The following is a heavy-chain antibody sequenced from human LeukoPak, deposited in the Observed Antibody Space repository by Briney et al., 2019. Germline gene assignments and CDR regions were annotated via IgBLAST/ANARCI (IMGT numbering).Heavy chain of an antibody. CDR3: ARVRYNSGYIFDY. D-gene: IGHD5-18*01. CDR2: INFDGSST. J-gene: IGHJ4*02. CDR1: GFTFSSHW. V-gene: IGHV3-74*01. Sequence: GGSLRLSCAASGFTFSSHWMHWVRQAPGKGLVWVSRINFDGSSTNYADSVKGRFTISRDNAKDTLYLQINTLRAEDTAVYYCARVRYNSGYIFDYWGQGALVTVSS.